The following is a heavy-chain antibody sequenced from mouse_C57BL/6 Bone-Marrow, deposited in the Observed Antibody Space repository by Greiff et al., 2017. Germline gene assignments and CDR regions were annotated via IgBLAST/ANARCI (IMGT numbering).Heavy chain of an antibody. CDR3: ARDQNGSGTFDY. J-gene: IGHJ2*01. CDR2: ISDGGSYT. V-gene: IGHV5-4*01. D-gene: IGHD3-2*02. CDR1: GFTFSSYA. Sequence: EVQLQESGGGLVKPGGSLKLSCAASGFTFSSYAMSWVRQTPEKRLEWVATISDGGSYTYYPDNVKGRFTISRDNAKNNLYLQMSHLKSEDTAMYYCARDQNGSGTFDYWGQGTTLTVSS.